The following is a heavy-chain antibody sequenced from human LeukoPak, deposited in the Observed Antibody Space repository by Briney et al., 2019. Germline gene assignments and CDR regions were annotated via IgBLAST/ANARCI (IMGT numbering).Heavy chain of an antibody. CDR3: AREGQYSSGWYRADRLDY. D-gene: IGHD6-19*01. CDR1: GGTFSNYA. J-gene: IGHJ4*02. Sequence: SVKVSCKPSGGTFSNYAISWVRQAPGQGLAWMGGIIPIFGTANYAQKFQGRVTITADESTSAAYMELSSLRSDDTAVYYCAREGQYSSGWYRADRLDYWGQGTLVTVSS. CDR2: IIPIFGTA. V-gene: IGHV1-69*13.